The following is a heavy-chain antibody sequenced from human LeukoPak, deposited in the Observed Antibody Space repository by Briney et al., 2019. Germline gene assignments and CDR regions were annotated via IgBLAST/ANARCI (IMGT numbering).Heavy chain of an antibody. J-gene: IGHJ4*02. V-gene: IGHV4-34*01. CDR3: ARGRKVVVPAALYYFDY. Sequence: PSETLSLTCAVYGGSFSGYYWSWIRQPPGKGLEWIGEINHSGSTNYNPSLKSRVTISVDTSKNQFSLKLSSVTAADTAVYYCARGRKVVVPAALYYFDYWGQGTLVTVSS. D-gene: IGHD2-2*01. CDR1: GGSFSGYY. CDR2: INHSGST.